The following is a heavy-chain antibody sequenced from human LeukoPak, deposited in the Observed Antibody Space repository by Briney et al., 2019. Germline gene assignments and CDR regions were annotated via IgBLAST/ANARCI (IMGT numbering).Heavy chain of an antibody. Sequence: SETLSLTCTVSGGSISSYYWSWIRQPPGKGLEWIGYIYYSGSTNYNPSLKSRVTISVDTSKNQFSLKLSSVTAADTAVYYCVRTRIAVAGSFDYWGQGTLVTVSS. CDR1: GGSISSYY. CDR3: VRTRIAVAGSFDY. V-gene: IGHV4-59*01. D-gene: IGHD6-19*01. J-gene: IGHJ4*02. CDR2: IYYSGST.